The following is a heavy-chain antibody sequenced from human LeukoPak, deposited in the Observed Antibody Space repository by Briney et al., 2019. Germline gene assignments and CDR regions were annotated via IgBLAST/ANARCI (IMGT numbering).Heavy chain of an antibody. D-gene: IGHD1-26*01. Sequence: SETLSLTCAVSGGSISSSNWWSWVRRPPGKGLEWIGEIYHSGSTNYNSSLKSRVTISVDKSKNQFSLKLSSVTAADTAVYHCARVGFPDAFDIWGQGTMVTVSS. J-gene: IGHJ3*02. CDR3: ARVGFPDAFDI. CDR2: IYHSGST. V-gene: IGHV4-4*02. CDR1: GGSISSSNW.